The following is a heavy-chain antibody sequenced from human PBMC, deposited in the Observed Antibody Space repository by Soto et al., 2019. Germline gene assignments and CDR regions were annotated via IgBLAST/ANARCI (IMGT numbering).Heavy chain of an antibody. CDR1: GGSISTSNW. CDR3: ARTSTSGTRSDY. J-gene: IGHJ4*02. CDR2: VYHSGST. V-gene: IGHV4-4*02. Sequence: QVQLQESGPGLVKPSGTLSLTCAVSGGSISTSNWWSWVRQPPGKGLEWIGEVYHSGSTNYNPSFKRRVAMSVDKSKNQFSLKLNSVTAADTALYYCARTSTSGTRSDYWGQGSLVTVSS. D-gene: IGHD1-1*01.